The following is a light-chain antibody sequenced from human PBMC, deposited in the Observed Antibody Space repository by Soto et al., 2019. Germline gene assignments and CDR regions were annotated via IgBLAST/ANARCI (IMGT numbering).Light chain of an antibody. CDR1: SSNIGAGYE. CDR3: HSYDSSLSGMV. J-gene: IGLJ3*02. V-gene: IGLV1-40*01. Sequence: QSVLTQPPSVSGAPGQRVTISCTGSSSNIGAGYEVHWYQQLPGTAPKLLIYGDRYRPSGVPDRFSGSTSGTSVSLAITGLQAEDEADYHCHSYDSSLSGMVFGGGTQLTVL. CDR2: GDR.